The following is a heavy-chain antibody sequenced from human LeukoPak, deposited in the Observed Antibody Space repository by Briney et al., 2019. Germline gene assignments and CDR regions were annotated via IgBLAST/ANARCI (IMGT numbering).Heavy chain of an antibody. D-gene: IGHD3-22*01. CDR2: FDPEDGET. CDR1: GYTLTELS. Sequence: VASVKVSCKVSGYTLTELSMHWVRQAPGKGLEWMGGFDPEDGETIYAQKFQGRVTMTEDTSTDTAYMELSSLRAEDTAVYYCARELYYYDSSGYYPSPPDYWGQGTLVTVSS. V-gene: IGHV1-24*01. J-gene: IGHJ4*02. CDR3: ARELYYYDSSGYYPSPPDY.